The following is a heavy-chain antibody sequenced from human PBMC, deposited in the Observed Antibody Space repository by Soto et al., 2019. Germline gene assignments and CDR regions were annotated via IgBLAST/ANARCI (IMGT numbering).Heavy chain of an antibody. CDR1: GYTFTSYA. J-gene: IGHJ6*03. CDR3: ARSMTTVTSYYYYYYMDV. CDR2: INAGNGNT. D-gene: IGHD4-17*01. V-gene: IGHV1-3*01. Sequence: ASVKVSCKASGYTFTSYAMHWVRQAPGQRLEWMGWINAGNGNTKYSQKFQGRVTMTTDTSTSTAYMELRSLRSDDTAVYYCARSMTTVTSYYYYYYMDVWGKGTTVTVSS.